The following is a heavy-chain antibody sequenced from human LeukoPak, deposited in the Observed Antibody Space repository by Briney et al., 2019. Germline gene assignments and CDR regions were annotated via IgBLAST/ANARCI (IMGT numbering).Heavy chain of an antibody. CDR3: ARGIAAAGTGWFDP. CDR2: IYHSGST. CDR1: GGSISSGGYS. D-gene: IGHD6-13*01. J-gene: IGHJ5*02. V-gene: IGHV4-30-2*01. Sequence: SQTLSLTCAVSGGSISSGGYSWSWIRQPPGKGLEWIGYIYHSGSTYYNPSLESRVTISVDRSKNQFSLKLSSVTAADTAVYYCARGIAAAGTGWFDPWGQGTLVTVSS.